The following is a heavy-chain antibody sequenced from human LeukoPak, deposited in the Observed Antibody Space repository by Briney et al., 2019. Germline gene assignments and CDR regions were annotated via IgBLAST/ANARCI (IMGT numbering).Heavy chain of an antibody. CDR3: TTEPYYYDGSGHSV. CDR1: GFTFSNAW. V-gene: IGHV3-15*01. Sequence: GGSLRLSCAASGFTFSNAWMSWVRQAPGKGLEWVGRIKSKTDGGKTDYAAPVKGRFTISRNDSKNTLYLQMNSLKTEDTAVYYCTTEPYYYDGSGHSVWGQGTLVTVSS. CDR2: IKSKTDGGKT. D-gene: IGHD3-22*01. J-gene: IGHJ4*02.